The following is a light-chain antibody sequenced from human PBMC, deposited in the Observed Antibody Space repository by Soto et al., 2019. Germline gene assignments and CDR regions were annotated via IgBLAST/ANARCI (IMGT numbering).Light chain of an antibody. CDR1: QSVSSSY. Sequence: EIVLTHSPGTLSLSPLEIATLSCSSSQSVSSSYLAWYQQKPGQAPRLLIYGASSRATGIPDRFSGSGSGTDFTLTISRLEPEDSAVYYCHKRQSWPRKFGQGTKVDIK. CDR2: GAS. CDR3: HKRQSWPRK. J-gene: IGKJ1*01. V-gene: IGKV3-20*01.